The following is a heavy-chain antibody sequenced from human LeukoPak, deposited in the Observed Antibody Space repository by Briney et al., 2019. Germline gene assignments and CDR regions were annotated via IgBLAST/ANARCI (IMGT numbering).Heavy chain of an antibody. Sequence: GGSLRLSCAASGFTFSSYSMNWVRQAPGKGLEWVSSISSSSSYMYYADSVKGRFTTSRDNAKNSLYLQMNSLRAEDTAVYYCARDQEGYIWGSYRPYYFDYWGQGTLVTVSS. D-gene: IGHD3-16*02. V-gene: IGHV3-21*01. CDR3: ARDQEGYIWGSYRPYYFDY. J-gene: IGHJ4*02. CDR2: ISSSSSYM. CDR1: GFTFSSYS.